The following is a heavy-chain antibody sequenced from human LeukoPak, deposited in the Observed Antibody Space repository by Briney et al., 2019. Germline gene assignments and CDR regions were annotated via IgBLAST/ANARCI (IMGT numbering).Heavy chain of an antibody. CDR3: ANEGGYDSSPPHS. J-gene: IGHJ5*02. CDR2: IYSGGST. Sequence: GGSLRLSCAASGFTVSSNYMSWVRQAPGKGLEWVSVIYSGGSTYYADSVKGRFTISRDNSKNTLYLQMNSLRAEDTAVYYCANEGGYDSSPPHSWGQGTLVTVSS. CDR1: GFTVSSNY. V-gene: IGHV3-66*01. D-gene: IGHD3-22*01.